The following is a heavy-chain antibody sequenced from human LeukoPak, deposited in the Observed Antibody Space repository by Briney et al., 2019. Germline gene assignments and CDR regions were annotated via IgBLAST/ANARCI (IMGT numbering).Heavy chain of an antibody. Sequence: KPSETLSLTCTVSGGSISSYYWSWIRQPPGKGLEWIGYIYYSGSTNYNPSLKSRVTISVDTSKNQFSLKLSSVTAADTAVYYCARNYDFWSGYFDYWGQGTLVTVSS. J-gene: IGHJ4*02. D-gene: IGHD3-3*01. CDR3: ARNYDFWSGYFDY. V-gene: IGHV4-59*01. CDR2: IYYSGST. CDR1: GGSISSYY.